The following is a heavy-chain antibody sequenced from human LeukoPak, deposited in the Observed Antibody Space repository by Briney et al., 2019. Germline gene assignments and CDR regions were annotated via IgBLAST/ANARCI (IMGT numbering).Heavy chain of an antibody. Sequence: PGGSLRLSCAASGFTFGSYWMHWVRQAPGKGLVWVSRINTDGGSTTYADSVKGRFTISRDNAKNTLYLQMNSLRVDDTGVYFCAKGGERSSSSSDYWGQGTLVTVSS. CDR3: AKGGERSSSSSDY. V-gene: IGHV3-74*01. CDR2: INTDGGST. D-gene: IGHD6-13*01. CDR1: GFTFGSYW. J-gene: IGHJ4*02.